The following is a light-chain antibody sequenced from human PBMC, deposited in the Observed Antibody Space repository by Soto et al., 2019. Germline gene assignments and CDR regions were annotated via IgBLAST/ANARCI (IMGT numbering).Light chain of an antibody. CDR3: QQYNNWPRT. J-gene: IGKJ1*01. CDR1: QSVSSA. Sequence: EIVMTQSPATLSVSPGERATLSCRANQSVSSALAWYQQKPGQAPRLLIYGASTRATGIPARFSGSGSGTEFTLTISSLQSEDFAVYYCQQYNNWPRTFGQGTKVEIK. V-gene: IGKV3-15*01. CDR2: GAS.